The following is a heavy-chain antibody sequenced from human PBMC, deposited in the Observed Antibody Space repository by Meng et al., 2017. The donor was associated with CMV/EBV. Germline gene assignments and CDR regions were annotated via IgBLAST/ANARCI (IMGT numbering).Heavy chain of an antibody. CDR1: GYTFTSYG. Sequence: VQLVLHGAGVRKPGAEVRVSCKASGYTFTSYGISWVRQAPGQGLEWMGWISAYNGNTNYAQKLQGRVTMTTDTSTSTAYMELRSLRADDTAVYYCARGGRYYYDSSGYCDYWGQGTLVTVSS. CDR2: ISAYNGNT. D-gene: IGHD3-22*01. CDR3: ARGGRYYYDSSGYCDY. V-gene: IGHV1-18*01. J-gene: IGHJ4*02.